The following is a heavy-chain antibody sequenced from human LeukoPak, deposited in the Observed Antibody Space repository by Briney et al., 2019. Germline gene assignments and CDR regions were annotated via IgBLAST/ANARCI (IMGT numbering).Heavy chain of an antibody. Sequence: GRSLRLSCAASGFTFSSYGMHWVRQAPGKGLEWVSYISSSGSTIYYADSVKGRFTISRDNAKNSLYLQMNSLRAEDTAVYYCARDRDSGYDGNWFDPWGQGTLVTVSS. D-gene: IGHD5-12*01. CDR1: GFTFSSYG. CDR3: ARDRDSGYDGNWFDP. CDR2: ISSSGSTI. V-gene: IGHV3-48*04. J-gene: IGHJ5*02.